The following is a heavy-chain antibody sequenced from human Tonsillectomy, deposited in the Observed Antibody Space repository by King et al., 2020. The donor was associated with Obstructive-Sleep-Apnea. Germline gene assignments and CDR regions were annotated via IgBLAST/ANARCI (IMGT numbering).Heavy chain of an antibody. CDR1: GFTFSTYG. V-gene: IGHV3-30*03. D-gene: IGHD3-10*01. CDR3: AIDVFDSGSLSGVDV. Sequence: VQLVESGGGVVQPGRSLRLSCAASGFTFSTYGMHWVRQAPGKGLEWVALISYDGVSKYYADSVKGRFTISRDNSKNTLYLQMNSLRAEDTAIYYCAIDVFDSGSLSGVDVWGQGTTVTVSS. CDR2: ISYDGVSK. J-gene: IGHJ6*02.